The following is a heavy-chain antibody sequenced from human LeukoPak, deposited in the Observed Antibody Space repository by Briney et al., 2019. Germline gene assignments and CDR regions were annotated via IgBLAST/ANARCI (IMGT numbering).Heavy chain of an antibody. V-gene: IGHV3-23*01. D-gene: IGHD6-13*01. CDR3: AKDKSSSSYYYGMDV. CDR1: GFTFSSYA. CDR2: MSGSGGST. J-gene: IGHJ6*02. Sequence: QSGGSLRLSCAASGFTFSSYAMSWVRQAPGKGLEWVSVMSGSGGSTYYADSVKGRFTISRDNSKNTLYLQMNSLRAEDTAVYYCAKDKSSSSYYYGMDVWGQGTTVTVSS.